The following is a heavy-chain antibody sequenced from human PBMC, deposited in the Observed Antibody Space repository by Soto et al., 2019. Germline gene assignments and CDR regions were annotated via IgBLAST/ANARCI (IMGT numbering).Heavy chain of an antibody. Sequence: NPSETLSLTCAVYGGSFSGYYWSWIRQPPGKGLEWIGEINHSGSTNYNPSLKSRVTISVDTSKNQFSLKLSSVTAADTAVYYCARDSSSWYDDAFDIWGQGTMVTVSS. CDR3: ARDSSSWYDDAFDI. CDR2: INHSGST. D-gene: IGHD6-13*01. J-gene: IGHJ3*02. CDR1: GGSFSGYY. V-gene: IGHV4-34*01.